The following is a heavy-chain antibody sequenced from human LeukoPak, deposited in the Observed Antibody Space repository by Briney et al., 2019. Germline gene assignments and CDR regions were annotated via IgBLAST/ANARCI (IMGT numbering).Heavy chain of an antibody. D-gene: IGHD6-6*01. V-gene: IGHV4-34*01. J-gene: IGHJ4*02. Sequence: SETLSLTCAVCGGSFSDYYWTWIRQPPGKGLEWIGEINHSGSTNYNLALKSRLTISVDTSKNQFSLKLSSVTAADTAVYYCARARPGIAARRGHFDYWGQGTLVTVSS. CDR1: GGSFSDYY. CDR2: INHSGST. CDR3: ARARPGIAARRGHFDY.